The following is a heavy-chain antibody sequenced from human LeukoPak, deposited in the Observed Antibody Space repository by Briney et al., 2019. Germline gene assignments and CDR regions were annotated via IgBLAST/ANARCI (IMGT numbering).Heavy chain of an antibody. CDR1: GYNFINYF. Sequence: ASVKVSCRTSGYNFINYFIHWVRQAPGQGLERMGWLNPHSGDTFYAQNFQGRVTFTRDTSGSAAYMELSGLKSDDTAVYYCARGPGVLEWLLNPDYWGQGTLVTASS. J-gene: IGHJ4*02. D-gene: IGHD3-3*01. CDR2: LNPHSGDT. CDR3: ARGPGVLEWLLNPDY. V-gene: IGHV1-2*02.